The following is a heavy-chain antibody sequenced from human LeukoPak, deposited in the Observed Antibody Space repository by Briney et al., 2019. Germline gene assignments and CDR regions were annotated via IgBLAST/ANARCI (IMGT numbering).Heavy chain of an antibody. CDR2: INANTGNP. CDR1: GYTFTSYA. J-gene: IGHJ5*02. D-gene: IGHD6-6*01. Sequence: ASVKVSCKASGYTFTSYAMNWVRQAPGQGLEWMGWINANTGNPTYAQGFTGRFVFSLDTSVSTAYLQISSLKAEDTAVYYCASQYSSPYNWFDPWGQGTLVTVSS. CDR3: ASQYSSPYNWFDP. V-gene: IGHV7-4-1*02.